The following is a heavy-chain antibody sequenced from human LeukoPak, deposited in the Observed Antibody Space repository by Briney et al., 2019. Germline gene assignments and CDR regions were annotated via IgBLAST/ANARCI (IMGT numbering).Heavy chain of an antibody. CDR3: ARSGNTGRNWYFDL. CDR2: ISSSGSTI. D-gene: IGHD3-10*01. J-gene: IGHJ2*01. Sequence: GGSLRLSCGASGLTFSSYGMSWIRQAPGKGLEWVSYISSSGSTIYYADSVKGRFTISRDNAKNSLYLQMNSLRAEDTAVYYCARSGNTGRNWYFDLWGRGTLVTVSS. CDR1: GLTFSSYG. V-gene: IGHV3-48*04.